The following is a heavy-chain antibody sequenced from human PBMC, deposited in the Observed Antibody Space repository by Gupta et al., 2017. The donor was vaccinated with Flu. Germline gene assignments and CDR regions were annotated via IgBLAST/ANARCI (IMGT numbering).Heavy chain of an antibody. J-gene: IGHJ6*02. V-gene: IGHV3-21*02. Sequence: EVQLVESGGGLVKPGGSLRLSCAASGFTFSIYSMNWVRQAPGKGLEWVSSISSSSSYIYYADSVKGRFTISIDNAKKPLYLQMNSLRAEDTAVYYCARNYYDSSDYRNYYYYGMDVWGQGTTVTVSS. CDR3: ARNYYDSSDYRNYYYYGMDV. D-gene: IGHD3-22*01. CDR1: GFTFSIYS. CDR2: ISSSSSYI.